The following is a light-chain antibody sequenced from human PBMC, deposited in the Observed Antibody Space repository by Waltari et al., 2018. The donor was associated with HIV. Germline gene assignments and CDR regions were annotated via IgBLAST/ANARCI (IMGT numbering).Light chain of an antibody. CDR2: EVS. Sequence: QSALTQPPSASGSPGQSVTIPCTGPSSDVGGYNYVSWYQQHPGKAPKLMIYEVSKRPSGVPDRCSGSGSGNTASLTVSGLQAEDEADYYCSSYTGSDNLVFGGGTKLTVL. V-gene: IGLV2-8*01. CDR3: SSYTGSDNLV. J-gene: IGLJ2*01. CDR1: SSDVGGYNY.